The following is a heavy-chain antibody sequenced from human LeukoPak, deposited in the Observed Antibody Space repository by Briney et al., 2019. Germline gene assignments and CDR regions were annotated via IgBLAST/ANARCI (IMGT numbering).Heavy chain of an antibody. J-gene: IGHJ4*02. CDR1: GYTFTSYG. CDR3: ARDLLPMARGDTLLFDY. CDR2: ISAYNGNT. D-gene: IGHD3-10*01. V-gene: IGHV1-18*01. Sequence: ASVKVSCKASGYTFTSYGISWVRQAPGQGLEWMGWISAYNGNTNYAQKLQGRVTMTTDTSTSTAYMELRSLRSDDTAVYCCARDLLPMARGDTLLFDYWGQGTLVTVSS.